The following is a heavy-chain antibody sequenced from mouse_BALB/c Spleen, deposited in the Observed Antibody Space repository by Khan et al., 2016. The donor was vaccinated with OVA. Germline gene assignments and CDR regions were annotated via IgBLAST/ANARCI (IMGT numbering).Heavy chain of an antibody. Sequence: DLVKPGASVKLSCKASGYTFTSYWINWIKQRPGQGLEWIGRIAPGSGSSSYNEVFKGKATLTLDKSSSTAYMQLSSLTSYDSAVYFCSREKCYGRTCYAMDYWGQGTSVTVSS. CDR1: GYTFTSYW. V-gene: IGHV1S41*01. CDR2: IAPGSGSS. D-gene: IGHD1-1*01. CDR3: SREKCYGRTCYAMDY. J-gene: IGHJ4*01.